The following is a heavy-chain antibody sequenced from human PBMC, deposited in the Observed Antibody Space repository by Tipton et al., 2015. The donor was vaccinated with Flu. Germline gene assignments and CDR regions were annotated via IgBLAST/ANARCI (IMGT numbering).Heavy chain of an antibody. D-gene: IGHD6-19*01. CDR2: INHSGST. CDR3: ARGGDSSGWYTY. J-gene: IGHJ4*02. Sequence: KPSETLSLTCAVYGGSFSGYYWSWIRQPPGKGLEWIGEINHSGSTNYNPSLKSRVTISVDTSKNQFSLKLSSVTAADTAVYYCARGGDSSGWYTYWGQGTLVTVSS. CDR1: GGSFSGYY. V-gene: IGHV4-34*01.